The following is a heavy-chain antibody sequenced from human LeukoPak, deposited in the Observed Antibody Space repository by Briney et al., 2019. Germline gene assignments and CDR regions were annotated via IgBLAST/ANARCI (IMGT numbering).Heavy chain of an antibody. CDR1: GFTFSSYG. Sequence: GGSLRLSCAASGFTFSSYGMHWVRQAPGKGLEWVAFIRYDGSNKYYADSVKGRFTISRDNAKNSLYLQMNSLRAEDTAVYYCARDGVAVVPAALGRKRTYNWFDPWGQGTLVTVSS. CDR3: ARDGVAVVPAALGRKRTYNWFDP. CDR2: IRYDGSNK. D-gene: IGHD2-2*01. J-gene: IGHJ5*02. V-gene: IGHV3-30*02.